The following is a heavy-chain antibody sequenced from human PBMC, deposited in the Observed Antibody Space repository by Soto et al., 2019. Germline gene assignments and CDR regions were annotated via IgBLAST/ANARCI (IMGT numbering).Heavy chain of an antibody. CDR2: INHSGST. CDR1: VGSFSGYY. D-gene: IGHD3-3*01. V-gene: IGHV4-34*01. J-gene: IGHJ6*02. Sequence: SATLSLTCSVYVGSFSGYYWSWIRQPPGKGLEWIGEINHSGSTNYNPSLKSRVTISVDTSKNQFSLKLSSVTAADTAVYYCARGISYYDFWSGYRHYYGMDVWGQGTTVTVSS. CDR3: ARGISYYDFWSGYRHYYGMDV.